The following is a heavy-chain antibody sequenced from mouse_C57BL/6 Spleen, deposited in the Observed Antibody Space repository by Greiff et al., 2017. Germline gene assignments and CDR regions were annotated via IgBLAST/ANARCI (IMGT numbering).Heavy chain of an antibody. CDR1: GYTFTSYG. J-gene: IGHJ4*01. V-gene: IGHV1-81*01. Sequence: QVQLKESGAELARPGASVKLSCKASGYTFTSYGISWVKQRTGQGLEWIGEIYPRSGNTYYNEKFKGKATLTADKSSSTAYMELRSLTSEDSAVYFCAPYYDYDGYAMDYWGQGTSVTVSS. CDR2: IYPRSGNT. CDR3: APYYDYDGYAMDY. D-gene: IGHD2-4*01.